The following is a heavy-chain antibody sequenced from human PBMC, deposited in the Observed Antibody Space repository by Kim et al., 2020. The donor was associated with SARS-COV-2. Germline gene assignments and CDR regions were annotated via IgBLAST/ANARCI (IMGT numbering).Heavy chain of an antibody. CDR1: GFTFSNAW. CDR3: TTEGLGYCSSTSCFPDY. V-gene: IGHV3-15*01. Sequence: GGSLRLSCAASGFTFSNAWMSWVRQAPGKGLEWVGRIKSKTDGGTTDYAAPVKGRFTISRDDSKNTLYLQMNSLKTEDTAVYYCTTEGLGYCSSTSCFPDYWGQGTLVTVSS. D-gene: IGHD2-2*01. J-gene: IGHJ4*02. CDR2: IKSKTDGGTT.